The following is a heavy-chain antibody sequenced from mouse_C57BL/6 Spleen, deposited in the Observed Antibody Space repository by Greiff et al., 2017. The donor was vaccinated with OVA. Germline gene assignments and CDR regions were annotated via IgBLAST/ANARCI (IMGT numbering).Heavy chain of an antibody. V-gene: IGHV1-76*01. D-gene: IGHD3-2*02. CDR2: IYPGSGNT. CDR3: AREETAQASYFDY. J-gene: IGHJ2*01. Sequence: QVQLQQSGAELVRPGASVKLSCKASGYTFTDYYINWVKQRPGQGLEWIARIYPGSGNTYYNEKFKGKATLTAEKSSSTAYMQLSSLTSEDSTVYFCAREETAQASYFDYWGQGTTLTVSS. CDR1: GYTFTDYY.